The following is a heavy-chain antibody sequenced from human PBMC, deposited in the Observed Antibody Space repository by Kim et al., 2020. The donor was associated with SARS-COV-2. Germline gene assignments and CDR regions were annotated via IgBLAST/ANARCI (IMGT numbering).Heavy chain of an antibody. V-gene: IGHV4-39*07. J-gene: IGHJ4*02. CDR1: GGSISSSSYY. Sequence: SETLSLTCTVSGGSISSSSYYWGWIRQPPGKGLEWIGSIYYSGSTYYNPSLKSRVTISVDTSKNQFSLKLSSVTAADTAVYYCARITVVFSTYYFDYWGQGTLVTVSS. CDR3: ARITVVFSTYYFDY. D-gene: IGHD2-15*01. CDR2: IYYSGST.